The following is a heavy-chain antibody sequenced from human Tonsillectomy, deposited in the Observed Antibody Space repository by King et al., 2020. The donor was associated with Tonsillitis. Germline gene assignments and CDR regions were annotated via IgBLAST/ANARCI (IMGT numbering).Heavy chain of an antibody. D-gene: IGHD5-18*01. CDR2: LSGGTSFI. Sequence: VQLVESGGGLVKPGGSLRLSCAGSGFTFSSYTMNWVRRAPGKGLEWVSSLSGGTSFIYYADSLKGRFTVSRDNAKNSLFLQMNSLRAEDTAVYFCARANPPPRGNNYACAFDIWGQGTMVTVSS. CDR3: ARANPPPRGNNYACAFDI. V-gene: IGHV3-21*01. CDR1: GFTFSSYT. J-gene: IGHJ3*02.